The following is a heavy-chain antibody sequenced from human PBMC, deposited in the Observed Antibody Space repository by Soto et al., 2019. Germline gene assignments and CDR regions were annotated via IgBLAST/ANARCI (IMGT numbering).Heavy chain of an antibody. CDR3: ARIRITIFGVVIINKGYNWFDP. D-gene: IGHD3-3*01. CDR2: INHSGST. J-gene: IGHJ5*02. Sequence: QVQLQQWGAGLLKPSETLSLTCAVYGGSFSGYYWSWIRQPPGKGLEWIGEINHSGSTNYNPSLTSRVTISVDTSKNQFSLKLSSVTAADTAVYYCARIRITIFGVVIINKGYNWFDPWGQGTLVTVSS. V-gene: IGHV4-34*01. CDR1: GGSFSGYY.